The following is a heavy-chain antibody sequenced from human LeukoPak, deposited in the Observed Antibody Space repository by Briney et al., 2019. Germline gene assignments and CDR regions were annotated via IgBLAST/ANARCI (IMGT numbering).Heavy chain of an antibody. D-gene: IGHD2-15*01. V-gene: IGHV4-34*01. Sequence: SETLSLTCAVYGGSFSGYYWSWIRQPPGKGLEWIGEINHSGSTNYNPSLKSRVTISVDTSKNQFFLKLSSVTTADTAVYYCARGRLLRWFDPWGQGTLVTVSS. CDR3: ARGRLLRWFDP. CDR2: INHSGST. CDR1: GGSFSGYY. J-gene: IGHJ5*02.